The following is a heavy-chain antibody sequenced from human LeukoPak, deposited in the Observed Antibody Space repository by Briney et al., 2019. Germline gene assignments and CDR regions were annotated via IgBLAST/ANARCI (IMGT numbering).Heavy chain of an antibody. D-gene: IGHD3-3*01. V-gene: IGHV3-30*02. CDR1: GFAFSSYG. CDR2: IRYDGSNK. J-gene: IGHJ4*02. Sequence: GGSLRLSCAASGFAFSSYGMHWVRQAPGKGLEWVAFIRYDGSNKYYADSVKGRFTISRDNSKNTLYLQMNSLRAEDTAVYYCAKTNTGRRFLEWLPHAEYYFDYWGQGTLVTVSS. CDR3: AKTNTGRRFLEWLPHAEYYFDY.